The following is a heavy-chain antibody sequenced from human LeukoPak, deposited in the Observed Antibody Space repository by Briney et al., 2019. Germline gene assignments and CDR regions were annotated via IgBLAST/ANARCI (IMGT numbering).Heavy chain of an antibody. V-gene: IGHV1-2*06. Sequence: ASVKVSCKXSGYTFTSYGISWVRQAPGQGLEWMGRINPNSGGTNYSQKFQGRVTMTRDTSISTAYMELSRLRPDDTAVYYCARVRNSYGDYVSYWGQGTLVTVSS. CDR2: INPNSGGT. J-gene: IGHJ4*02. CDR3: ARVRNSYGDYVSY. D-gene: IGHD4-17*01. CDR1: GYTFTSYG.